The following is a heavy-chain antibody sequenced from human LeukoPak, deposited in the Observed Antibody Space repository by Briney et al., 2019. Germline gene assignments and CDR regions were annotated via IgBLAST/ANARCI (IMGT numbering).Heavy chain of an antibody. Sequence: SETLSLSCTVSGGSITSYHWSWIRQPPGKGLEWIGYISYSGSTNYNPSLKGRVTMSIDTSKNQFSLKLSSVTAADTAVYYCARRRESAAGNWFDPWGQGTLVTVSS. CDR3: ARRRESAAGNWFDP. D-gene: IGHD6-13*01. CDR1: GGSITSYH. J-gene: IGHJ5*02. V-gene: IGHV4-59*01. CDR2: ISYSGST.